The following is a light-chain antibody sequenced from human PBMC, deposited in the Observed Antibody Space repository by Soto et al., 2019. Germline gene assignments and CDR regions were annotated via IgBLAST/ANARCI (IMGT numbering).Light chain of an antibody. V-gene: IGLV2-14*01. Sequence: ALTQPASVSGSPGQSITISCSGTSSDVGAYDFVSWYQQHPGKAPKLMIFEVSNRPSGVSARFSGSKSGNMASLTISGLQAEDEAAYYCSSYTTSSALVVFGGGTKLTVL. CDR3: SSYTTSSALVV. J-gene: IGLJ2*01. CDR1: SSDVGAYDF. CDR2: EVS.